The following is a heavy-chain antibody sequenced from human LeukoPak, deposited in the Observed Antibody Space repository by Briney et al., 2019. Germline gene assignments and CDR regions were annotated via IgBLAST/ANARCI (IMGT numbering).Heavy chain of an antibody. J-gene: IGHJ4*02. CDR2: IYYSGST. CDR1: GGSISSGDYY. V-gene: IGHV4-30-4*08. CDR3: ARAEVVPAAMGAYFDY. Sequence: SETLSLTCTVSGGSISSGDYYWSWIRQPPGKGLEWIGYIYYSGSTYYNPSLTSRVTISVDTSKNHFSLKRSSVPAADTAVYSRARAEVVPAAMGAYFDYWGQGTLVTVSS. D-gene: IGHD2-2*01.